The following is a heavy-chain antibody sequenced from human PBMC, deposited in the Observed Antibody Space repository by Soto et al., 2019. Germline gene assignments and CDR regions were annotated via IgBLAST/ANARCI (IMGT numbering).Heavy chain of an antibody. CDR2: INAGNCNI. D-gene: IGHD3-16*01. CDR1: GYTFTSYA. J-gene: IGHJ4*02. Sequence: QVQLVQSGPEAKKPGASVKVSCKDSGYTFTSYAMPWVRQAPGQRLEWMGWINAGNCNIKYSQNFQVRVTIPRDTSASTAYMELSSLRSEDTAVYYFASEFYVGEFDGWGQGTLRTASS. V-gene: IGHV1-3*01. CDR3: ASEFYVGEFDG.